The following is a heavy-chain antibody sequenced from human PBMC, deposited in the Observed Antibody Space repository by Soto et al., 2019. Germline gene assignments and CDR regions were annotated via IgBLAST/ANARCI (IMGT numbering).Heavy chain of an antibody. D-gene: IGHD1-20*01. CDR2: IKQDGSEK. V-gene: IGHV3-7*01. CDR3: ARLDYNWNEDFDY. Sequence: PGGSLRLSCAASGFTFSSYWMSWVRQAPGKGLEWVANIKQDGSEKYYVDSVKGRFTISRDNAKNSLYLQMNSLRAEDTAVYYCARLDYNWNEDFDYWGQGTLVTVSS. J-gene: IGHJ4*02. CDR1: GFTFSSYW.